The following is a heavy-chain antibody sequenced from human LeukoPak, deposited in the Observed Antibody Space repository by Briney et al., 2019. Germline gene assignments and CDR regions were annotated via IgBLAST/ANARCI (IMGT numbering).Heavy chain of an antibody. CDR1: GFTFSSYG. V-gene: IGHV3-30*02. CDR3: AKGLRVNVWGSYRPDAFDI. Sequence: PGGSLRLSCAASGFTFSSYGMHWVRQAPGKGLEWVAVIWYDGSNKYYADSVKGRFTISRDNSKNTLYLQMNSLRAEDTAVYYCAKGLRVNVWGSYRPDAFDIWGQGTMVTVSS. J-gene: IGHJ3*02. D-gene: IGHD3-16*02. CDR2: IWYDGSNK.